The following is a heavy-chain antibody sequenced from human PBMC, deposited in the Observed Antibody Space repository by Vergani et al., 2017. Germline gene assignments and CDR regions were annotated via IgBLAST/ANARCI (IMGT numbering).Heavy chain of an antibody. Sequence: QVQLVQSGAEVKKPGSSVKVSCKASGGTFSSYAISWVRQAPGQGLEWMGGIIPIFGTANYAQKFQGRVTITADESTSTAYMELSSLRSEDTAVYYCASWAYYDILTGYLEGLDVWGQGTTVTVSS. V-gene: IGHV1-69*12. J-gene: IGHJ6*02. CDR1: GGTFSSYA. D-gene: IGHD3-9*01. CDR3: ASWAYYDILTGYLEGLDV. CDR2: IIPIFGTA.